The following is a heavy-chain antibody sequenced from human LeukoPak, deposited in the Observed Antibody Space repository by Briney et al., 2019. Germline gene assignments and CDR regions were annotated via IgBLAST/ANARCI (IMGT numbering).Heavy chain of an antibody. J-gene: IGHJ4*02. CDR2: IIPIFGTA. V-gene: IGHV1-69*13. Sequence: SVKVPCKASGGTFSSYAISWVRQAPGQGLEWMGGIIPIFGTANYAQKFQGRVTITADESTSTAYTELSSLRSEDTAVYYCARGGWLTPARGLGFDYWGQGTLVTVSS. CDR3: ARGGWLTPARGLGFDY. D-gene: IGHD5-12*01. CDR1: GGTFSSYA.